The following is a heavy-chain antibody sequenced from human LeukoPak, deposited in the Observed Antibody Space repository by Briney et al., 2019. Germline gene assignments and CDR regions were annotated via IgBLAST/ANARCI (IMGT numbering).Heavy chain of an antibody. J-gene: IGHJ6*02. V-gene: IGHV4-34*01. CDR2: INHSGST. CDR3: AREERYYDILTAAHYYGMDV. D-gene: IGHD3-9*01. CDR1: GGSFSGYY. Sequence: PSETLSLTCAVYGGSFSGYYWSWIRQPPGKGLEWIGEINHSGSTNYNPSLKSRVTISVDTSKNQFSLKLSSVTAADTAVYYCAREERYYDILTAAHYYGMDVWGQGTTVTVSS.